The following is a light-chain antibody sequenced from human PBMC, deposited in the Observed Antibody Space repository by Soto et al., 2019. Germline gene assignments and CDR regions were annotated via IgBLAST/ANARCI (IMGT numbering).Light chain of an antibody. CDR2: SNN. J-gene: IGLJ3*02. Sequence: QSVLTQPPSASGTPGQRVTISCSGSTSSIGSNYVYWYQQLPGTAPKLLIYSNNQRPSGVPDRFSGSKSGTSASLAISGLRSEDEADYYCTAWDDSMSAWVFGGGTKLTVL. CDR3: TAWDDSMSAWV. CDR1: TSSIGSNY. V-gene: IGLV1-47*02.